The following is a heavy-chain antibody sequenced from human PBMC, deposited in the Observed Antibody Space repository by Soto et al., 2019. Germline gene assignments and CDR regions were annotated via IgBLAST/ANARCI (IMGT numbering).Heavy chain of an antibody. Sequence: GASVKVSCTASGYTFTNHYIHWVRQGPGQGPEWMGTINPSGGKTDYAQKFKGRVTLTSDTPTSTVYMELRSLRSEDTAIYYCARDEYHYGSGSSYSTLDDWGQGTLVTVSS. V-gene: IGHV1-46*01. D-gene: IGHD3-10*01. CDR1: GYTFTNHY. CDR2: INPSGGKT. CDR3: ARDEYHYGSGSSYSTLDD. J-gene: IGHJ4*02.